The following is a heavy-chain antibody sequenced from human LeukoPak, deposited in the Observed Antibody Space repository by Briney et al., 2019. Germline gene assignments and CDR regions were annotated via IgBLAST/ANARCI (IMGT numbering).Heavy chain of an antibody. Sequence: GGSLRLSCAASGFTFSSYGMHWVRQAPGKGLEWVAVIWYDGSNKYYADSVKGRFTISRDNSKNTLYLQMNSLRAEDTAVHYCARAQSGGYSYGLDYWVQGTLVTVSS. V-gene: IGHV3-33*01. J-gene: IGHJ4*02. D-gene: IGHD5-18*01. CDR2: IWYDGSNK. CDR1: GFTFSSYG. CDR3: ARAQSGGYSYGLDY.